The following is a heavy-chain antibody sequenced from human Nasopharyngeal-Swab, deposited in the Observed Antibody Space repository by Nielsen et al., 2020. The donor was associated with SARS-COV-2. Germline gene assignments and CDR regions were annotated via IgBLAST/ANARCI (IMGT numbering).Heavy chain of an antibody. CDR1: GYTLTELS. J-gene: IGHJ6*02. CDR3: ARDPGSGSYWGMDV. CDR2: FDPEDGET. D-gene: IGHD3-10*01. V-gene: IGHV1-24*01. Sequence: ASVKVSCKVSGYTLTELSMHWVRQAPGKGLEWMGGFDPEDGETIYAQKFQGRVTMTEDTSTSTAYMELRSLRSDDTAVYYCARDPGSGSYWGMDVWGQGTTVTVSS.